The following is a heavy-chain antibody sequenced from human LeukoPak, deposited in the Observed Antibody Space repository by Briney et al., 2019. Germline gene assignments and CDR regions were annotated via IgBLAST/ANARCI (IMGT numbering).Heavy chain of an antibody. CDR1: GGSISSYY. Sequence: SETLSLTCTVSGGSISSYYWSWIRQPAGKGLEWIGRIYTSGSTNYNPSLKSRVTMSVDTSKNQFSLKLSSVTAADTAVYYCARETTITMVRGVINWFDPWGQGTLVTVSS. J-gene: IGHJ5*02. CDR3: ARETTITMVRGVINWFDP. CDR2: IYTSGST. D-gene: IGHD3-10*01. V-gene: IGHV4-4*07.